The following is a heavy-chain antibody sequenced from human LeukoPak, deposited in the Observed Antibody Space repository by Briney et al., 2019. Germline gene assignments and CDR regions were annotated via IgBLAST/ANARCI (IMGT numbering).Heavy chain of an antibody. D-gene: IGHD3-16*01. CDR2: ISSSSTAI. Sequence: PSGGSLRLSCAASGFIFKSYGMNWVRQAPGKGLEWLSYISSSSTAIHYIDSVKGRFTVSRDNANDSLYLQMNSLRGGDTAVYYCARSRSGGALNLWGQGTLVTVSS. V-gene: IGHV3-48*01. CDR1: GFIFKSYG. CDR3: ARSRSGGALNL. J-gene: IGHJ5*02.